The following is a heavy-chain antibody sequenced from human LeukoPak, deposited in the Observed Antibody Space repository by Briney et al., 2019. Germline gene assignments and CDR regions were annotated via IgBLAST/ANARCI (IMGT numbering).Heavy chain of an antibody. CDR3: ANIAATGPDVFDI. D-gene: IGHD6-13*01. J-gene: IGHJ3*02. Sequence: SQTLSLTCAISGDSVSSNSAVWNWIRQSPSRGLEWLGRTYYRSKWHYDYALSVKSRITINVDTSKNQFSLQLNSVTPEDTAVYYCANIAATGPDVFDIWGQGTMVTVSS. CDR1: GDSVSSNSAV. CDR2: TYYRSKWHY. V-gene: IGHV6-1*01.